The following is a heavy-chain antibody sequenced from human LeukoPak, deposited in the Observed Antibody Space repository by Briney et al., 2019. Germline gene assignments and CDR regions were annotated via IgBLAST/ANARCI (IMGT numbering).Heavy chain of an antibody. Sequence: ASVKVSCKASGYTFTGYYMHWVRQAPGQGLEWMGWINPNSGGTNYAQKFQGKVTMTRDTSTSTVYMELSSLRSEDTAVYYCARSHTLPSPTGAFDIWGQGTMVTVSS. D-gene: IGHD1-1*01. V-gene: IGHV1-2*02. CDR3: ARSHTLPSPTGAFDI. J-gene: IGHJ3*02. CDR1: GYTFTGYY. CDR2: INPNSGGT.